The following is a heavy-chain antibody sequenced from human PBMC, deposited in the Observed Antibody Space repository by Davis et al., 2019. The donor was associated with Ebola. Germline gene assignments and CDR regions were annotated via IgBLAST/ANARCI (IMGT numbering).Heavy chain of an antibody. D-gene: IGHD2-2*01. CDR1: GFTFSSYA. Sequence: GESLKISCAASGFTFSSYAMSWVRQAPGKGLEWVSAISGSGGSTYYADSVKGRFTISRDNSKNTLYLQMNSLRAEDTAVYYCAKDTGRVPAAYNWFDPWGQGTLVTVSS. CDR3: AKDTGRVPAAYNWFDP. V-gene: IGHV3-23*01. CDR2: ISGSGGST. J-gene: IGHJ5*02.